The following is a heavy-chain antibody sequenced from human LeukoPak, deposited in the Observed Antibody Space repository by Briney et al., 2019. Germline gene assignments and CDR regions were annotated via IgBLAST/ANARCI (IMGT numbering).Heavy chain of an antibody. CDR3: ARGKGSAYKDAFDI. D-gene: IGHD5-24*01. Sequence: GPSLRLSCAASGFTFSGYGIHWVRQAPGKGLEWVAVIWNDGSNEYYTDSVKGRFTISRENSKNTLYLQMNSLRAEDTAIYYCARGKGSAYKDAFDIWGQGTKVTVSS. CDR1: GFTFSGYG. J-gene: IGHJ3*02. V-gene: IGHV3-33*01. CDR2: IWNDGSNE.